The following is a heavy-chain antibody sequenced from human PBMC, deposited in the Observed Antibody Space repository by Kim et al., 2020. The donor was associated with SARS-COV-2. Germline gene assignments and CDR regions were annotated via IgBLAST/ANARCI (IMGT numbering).Heavy chain of an antibody. CDR3: ARAWDTAAVWLDP. D-gene: IGHD5-18*01. J-gene: IGHJ5*02. V-gene: IGHV1-2*02. Sequence: YAQKFQGRVTMTRDTSISTAYMELRRLRSDDTAVYYCARAWDTAAVWLDPWGQGTLVTVSS.